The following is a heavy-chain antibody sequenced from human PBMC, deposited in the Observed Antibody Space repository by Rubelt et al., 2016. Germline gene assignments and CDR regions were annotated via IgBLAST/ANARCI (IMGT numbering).Heavy chain of an antibody. CDR3: ARAPTVGWYFDL. Sequence: LQLQESGPGLVKPSETLSLTCTVSGVSISSRGYYWGWIRQPPGKGLEWSGSIYYSGSTYYSPSLKSRGARSADKAKNQFPLRLDSVTAADTAVYYCARAPTVGWYFDLWGRGTLVTVSS. D-gene: IGHD1-1*01. J-gene: IGHJ2*01. CDR1: GVSISSRGYY. V-gene: IGHV4-39*01. CDR2: IYYSGST.